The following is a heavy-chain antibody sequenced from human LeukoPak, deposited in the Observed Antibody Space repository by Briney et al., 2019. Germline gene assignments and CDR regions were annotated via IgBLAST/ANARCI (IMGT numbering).Heavy chain of an antibody. J-gene: IGHJ4*02. Sequence: GGSLRLSCAASGFTVSSNYMSWVHQAPGKGLEWVSVIYSGGDTYCADSLKGRFTISRDNSKNTLYLQMDSLRAEDTAVYYCALITGSGFPLTYWGQGTLVTVAS. D-gene: IGHD6-25*01. CDR3: ALITGSGFPLTY. CDR2: IYSGGDT. V-gene: IGHV3-66*01. CDR1: GFTVSSNY.